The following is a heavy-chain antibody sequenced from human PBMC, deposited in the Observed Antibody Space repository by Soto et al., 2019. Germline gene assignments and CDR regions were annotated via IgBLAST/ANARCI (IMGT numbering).Heavy chain of an antibody. CDR2: IYWNGDK. V-gene: IGHV2-5*01. CDR1: GFSLSTSGVV. J-gene: IGHJ5*02. Sequence: QITFKDSGPTLVKPTQTLTLTCTFSGFSLSTSGVVVGWIRQPPGKALEWLALIYWNGDKRYSPSLKSRLTINKDTSKNQVVLTMTNMDPVDTATYYCAHRPSRYNGKYDNWFDPWGQGTLVTVSS. D-gene: IGHD1-7*01. CDR3: AHRPSRYNGKYDNWFDP.